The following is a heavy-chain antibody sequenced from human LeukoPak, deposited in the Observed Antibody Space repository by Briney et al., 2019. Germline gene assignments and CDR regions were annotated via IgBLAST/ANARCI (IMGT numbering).Heavy chain of an antibody. CDR3: ARNLGAVVNAGFDY. D-gene: IGHD1-26*01. CDR1: GYTFTSYG. CDR2: ISAYNGNT. Sequence: ASVKVSCKASGYTFTSYGISWVRQAPGQGLEWMGWISAYNGNTNYAQKLQGRVTMTTDTSTSTAYMELRSLRSDDTAVYYCARNLGAVVNAGFDYWGQGTLVTVSS. V-gene: IGHV1-18*01. J-gene: IGHJ4*02.